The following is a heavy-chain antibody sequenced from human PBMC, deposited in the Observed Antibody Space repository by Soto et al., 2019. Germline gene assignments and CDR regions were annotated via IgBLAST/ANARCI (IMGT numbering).Heavy chain of an antibody. Sequence: QITLKESGPTLVKRTQTLTLTCTFSGFSLSTSEVGVGWIRQPPGKALEWLAMIYWDDDKRYSPALKNRLTVAKDTSKNQVVLTMTSMDAVDAGTYYCARVKDLYLFVDYWGQGSLVTGSS. D-gene: IGHD3-16*02. V-gene: IGHV2-5*02. CDR3: ARVKDLYLFVDY. CDR1: GFSLSTSEVG. CDR2: IYWDDDK. J-gene: IGHJ4*02.